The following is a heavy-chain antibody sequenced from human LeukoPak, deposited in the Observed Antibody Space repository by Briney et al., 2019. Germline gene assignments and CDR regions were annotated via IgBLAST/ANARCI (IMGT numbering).Heavy chain of an antibody. CDR2: IYYSGST. CDR3: ASHPRGYSYGSPLDY. Sequence: SETLSLTCTVSGGSISSYYWSWIRQPPGKGLEWIGYIYYSGSTNYNPSLKSRVTISVDTSKNQFSLKLSSVTAADTAVYYCASHPRGYSYGSPLDYWGQGTLVTVSS. J-gene: IGHJ4*02. D-gene: IGHD5-18*01. V-gene: IGHV4-59*08. CDR1: GGSISSYY.